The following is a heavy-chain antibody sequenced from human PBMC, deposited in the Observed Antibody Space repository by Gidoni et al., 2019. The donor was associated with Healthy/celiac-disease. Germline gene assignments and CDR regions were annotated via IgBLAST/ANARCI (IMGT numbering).Heavy chain of an antibody. Sequence: QVQLQQWGAGLLKPSETLSLTCAVYGGSFSGYYWSWIRQPPGKGLEWIGEINHSGSTNYNPSLKSRVTISVDTSKNQFSLKLSSVTAADTAVYYCARQGGGWFVDYWGQGTLVTVSS. V-gene: IGHV4-34*01. D-gene: IGHD3-10*01. CDR3: ARQGGGWFVDY. CDR1: GGSFSGYY. CDR2: INHSGST. J-gene: IGHJ4*02.